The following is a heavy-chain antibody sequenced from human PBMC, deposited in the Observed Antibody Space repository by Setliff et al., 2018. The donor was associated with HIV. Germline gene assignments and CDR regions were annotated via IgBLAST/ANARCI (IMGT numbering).Heavy chain of an antibody. CDR2: IYETGST. CDR1: GDSISGYY. CDR3: ARRPRYDYVWGSYHGNFDY. Sequence: PSETLSLTCTVSGDSISGYYWSWIRQSPGKGLEWIGFIYETGSTYYNPSLKSRVTISVDTSKNQFSLKLSSVTAADTAVYYCARRPRYDYVWGSYHGNFDYWGQGTLVTVS. V-gene: IGHV4-59*08. J-gene: IGHJ4*02. D-gene: IGHD3-16*02.